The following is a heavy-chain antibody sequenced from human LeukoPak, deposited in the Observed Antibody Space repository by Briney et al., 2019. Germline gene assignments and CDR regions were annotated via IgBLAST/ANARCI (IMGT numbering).Heavy chain of an antibody. V-gene: IGHV4-61*02. CDR1: GGSISSGSYY. CDR2: IYTSGST. J-gene: IGHJ4*02. D-gene: IGHD5-12*01. CDR3: ARHRTGIWVATNLYFDY. Sequence: SQTLSLTCTVSGGSISSGSYYWSWIRQPAGKGLEWIGRIYTSGSTNYNPSLKSRVTISVDTSKNQFSLKLSSVTAADTAVYYCARHRTGIWVATNLYFDYWGQGTLVTVSS.